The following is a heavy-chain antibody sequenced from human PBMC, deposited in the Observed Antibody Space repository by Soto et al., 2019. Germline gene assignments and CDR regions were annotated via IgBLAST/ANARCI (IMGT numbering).Heavy chain of an antibody. Sequence: PGGSLRLSCAASGFTFSKYALTWVRQAPGKGLEWVSVISGSGGSTYFADSVKGRFTISRDNSKNTMYLQMNSLRAEDTAVYYCAKPSQGWLQSFHWGQGNLVTVSS. CDR1: GFTFSKYA. CDR2: ISGSGGST. CDR3: AKPSQGWLQSFH. J-gene: IGHJ4*02. D-gene: IGHD6-19*01. V-gene: IGHV3-23*01.